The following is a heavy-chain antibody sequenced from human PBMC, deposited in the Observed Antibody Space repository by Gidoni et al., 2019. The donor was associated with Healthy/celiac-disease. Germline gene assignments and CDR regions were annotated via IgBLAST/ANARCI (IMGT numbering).Heavy chain of an antibody. J-gene: IGHJ4*02. D-gene: IGHD4-17*01. V-gene: IGHV2-26*01. CDR2: IFSNDEK. CDR1: GFSLSNARMG. CDR3: ARLPMTTVITGFDY. Sequence: QVTLKESGPVLVKPTETLTLTCTVSGFSLSNARMGVSWIRQPPGEALEWLAHIFSNDEKYYSTYLKSRLTISKDTSKSKVVLTMTNMDPVDTATYYCARLPMTTVITGFDYWGEGTLVTVSS.